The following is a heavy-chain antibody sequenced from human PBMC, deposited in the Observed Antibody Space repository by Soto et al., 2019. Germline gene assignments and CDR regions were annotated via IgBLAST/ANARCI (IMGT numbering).Heavy chain of an antibody. V-gene: IGHV3-23*01. CDR3: AKVFWDGYSGYYYYMDV. CDR2: ISGSGGST. J-gene: IGHJ6*03. CDR1: GFTFSSYA. Sequence: EVQLLESGGGLVQPGGSLRLSCAASGFTFSSYAMSWVRQAPGKGLEWVSAISGSGGSTYYADSVKGRFTISRDNSKNTLYLQMNSLRAEDTAVYYCAKVFWDGYSGYYYYMDVWGKGTTVTVSS. D-gene: IGHD5-12*01.